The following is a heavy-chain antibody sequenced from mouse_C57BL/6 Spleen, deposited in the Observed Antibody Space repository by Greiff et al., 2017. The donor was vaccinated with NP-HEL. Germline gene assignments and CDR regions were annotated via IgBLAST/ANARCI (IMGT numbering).Heavy chain of an antibody. CDR3: TRCGGLREYFDV. V-gene: IGHV1-15*01. J-gene: IGHJ1*03. D-gene: IGHD2-2*01. CDR1: GYTFTDYE. CDR2: IDPETGGT. Sequence: VQLQQSGAELVRPGASVTLSCKASGYTFTDYEMHWVKQTPVHGLEWIGAIDPETGGTAYNQKFKGKAILTADKSSSTAYMELRSLTSEDSAVYYCTRCGGLREYFDVWGTGTTVTVSS.